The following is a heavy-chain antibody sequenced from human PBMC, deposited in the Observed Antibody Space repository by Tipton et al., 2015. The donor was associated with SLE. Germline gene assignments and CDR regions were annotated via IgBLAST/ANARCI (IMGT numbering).Heavy chain of an antibody. Sequence: SLRLSCAASGFTFSSYSMNWVRQAPGKGLEWVSSISSSSSYIYYADSVKGRFTISRDNAKNSLYLQMNSLRAEDTAVYYCASAILSSGYYTAHFDYWGRGTLVTVSS. V-gene: IGHV3-21*03. D-gene: IGHD3-3*01. CDR3: ASAILSSGYYTAHFDY. CDR2: ISSSSSYI. J-gene: IGHJ4*02. CDR1: GFTFSSYS.